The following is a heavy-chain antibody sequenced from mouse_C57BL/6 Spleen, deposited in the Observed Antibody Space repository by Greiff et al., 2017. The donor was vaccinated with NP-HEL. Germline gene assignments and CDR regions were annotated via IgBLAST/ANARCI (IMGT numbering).Heavy chain of an antibody. Sequence: VQGVESGAELVKPGASVKISCKASGYAFSSYWMNWVKQRPGKGLEWIGQIYPGDGDTNYNGKFKGKATLTADKSSITAYMQLSSLTSEDSAVYFCAREHGSSPSYWYFDVWGTGTTVTVSS. D-gene: IGHD1-1*01. J-gene: IGHJ1*03. CDR3: AREHGSSPSYWYFDV. CDR1: GYAFSSYW. V-gene: IGHV1-80*01. CDR2: IYPGDGDT.